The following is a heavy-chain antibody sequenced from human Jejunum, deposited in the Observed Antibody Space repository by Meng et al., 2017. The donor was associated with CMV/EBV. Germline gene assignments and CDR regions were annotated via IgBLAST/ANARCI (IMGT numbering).Heavy chain of an antibody. CDR3: VSWSGEAIDY. J-gene: IGHJ4*02. V-gene: IGHV4-31*03. D-gene: IGHD3-3*01. Sequence: SVSGGSISSSTYYWTWIRQHPGKGLDYIGNIYYSGSTYYRPSLRSRVTISLDTSKNQFSLRLRSVTAADTAVYYCVSWSGEAIDYWGQGTLVTVSS. CDR1: GGSISSSTYY. CDR2: IYYSGST.